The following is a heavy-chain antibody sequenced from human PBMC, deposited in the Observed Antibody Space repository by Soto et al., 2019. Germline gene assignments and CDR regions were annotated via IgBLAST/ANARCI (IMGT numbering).Heavy chain of an antibody. J-gene: IGHJ4*02. D-gene: IGHD5-18*01. V-gene: IGHV4-28*01. CDR2: TKSTGRT. CDR1: GHSLSGDFW. CDR3: ARTTGGYSTFDD. Sequence: QVQLRESGPGLVKPSDTLSLTCVVSGHSLSGDFWCGWIRQPPGRGLEWIGYTKSTGRTHYKPSPATRFTMSVNTSRNPLTLKLSSVTAVDTAVAYWARTTGGYSTFDDWGKGTVVTVSS.